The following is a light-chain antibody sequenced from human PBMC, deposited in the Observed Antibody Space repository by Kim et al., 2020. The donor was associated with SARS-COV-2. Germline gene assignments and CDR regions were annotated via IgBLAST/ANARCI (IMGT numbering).Light chain of an antibody. CDR1: QSMTRW. V-gene: IGKV1-5*01. CDR3: QQYDSFSYT. J-gene: IGKJ2*01. CDR2: DAS. Sequence: GDRGTITCRASQSMTRWLAWYQQKPGKAPKVLIYDASKLKRGVPSRFSGSGSGTDFTLTISNLQPDDFATYYCQQYDSFSYTFGPGTKLEI.